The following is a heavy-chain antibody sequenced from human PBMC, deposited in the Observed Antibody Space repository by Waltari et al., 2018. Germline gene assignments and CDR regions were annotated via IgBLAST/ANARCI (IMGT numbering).Heavy chain of an antibody. CDR1: GGSISSSTYY. V-gene: IGHV4-39*07. J-gene: IGHJ3*02. CDR2: IYYSGST. D-gene: IGHD6-6*01. CDR3: ASDPELVNAFDI. Sequence: QLQLQESGPGLVKPSETLSLTCTVSGGSISSSTYYWGWIRQPPGKGLEWIGSIYYSGSTYYNPSLKSRVTISVDTSKNQFSLKLSSVTAADTAVYYCASDPELVNAFDIWGQGTMVTVSS.